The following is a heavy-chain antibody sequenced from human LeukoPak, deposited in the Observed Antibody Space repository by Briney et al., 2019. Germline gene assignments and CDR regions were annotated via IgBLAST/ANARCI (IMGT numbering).Heavy chain of an antibody. Sequence: ASVKVSCKASGFTFTSSAMQWVRQARGQRLEWIGWIVVSSGNTNYAQKFQERVTITRDMSTSTAYMELSSLRSEDTAVYYCAADIEVTGRQHWGQGTLVTVSS. D-gene: IGHD4-23*01. CDR3: AADIEVTGRQH. CDR2: IVVSSGNT. CDR1: GFTFTSSA. J-gene: IGHJ1*01. V-gene: IGHV1-58*02.